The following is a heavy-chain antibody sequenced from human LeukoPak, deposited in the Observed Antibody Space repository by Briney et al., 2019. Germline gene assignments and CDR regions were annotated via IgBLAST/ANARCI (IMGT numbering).Heavy chain of an antibody. V-gene: IGHV3-7*05. Sequence: GGSLRLSCAASGFTFSTCWMSWVRQAPGKGLEWVAIIKGDGSEKAYVDSVKGRFSISRDNAENSLYLQVNNLRAEDTAVYYCARRGLSTTYYFDYWGQGTLVTVSS. J-gene: IGHJ4*02. CDR1: GFTFSTCW. D-gene: IGHD2/OR15-2a*01. CDR3: ARRGLSTTYYFDY. CDR2: IKGDGSEK.